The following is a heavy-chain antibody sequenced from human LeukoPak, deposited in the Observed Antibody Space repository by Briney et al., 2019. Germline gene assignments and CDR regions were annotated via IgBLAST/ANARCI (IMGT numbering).Heavy chain of an antibody. J-gene: IGHJ4*02. V-gene: IGHV4-34*01. Sequence: SETLSLTCAVYGGSFSGYYWSWIRQPPGKGLEWIGEINYSGSTNYNPSLKSRVTISVDTSKNQFSLSLDSVTAADTAVYYCARGLASGYPPIPFDYWGQGTLVTVSS. CDR3: ARGLASGYPPIPFDY. CDR2: INYSGST. D-gene: IGHD3-3*01. CDR1: GGSFSGYY.